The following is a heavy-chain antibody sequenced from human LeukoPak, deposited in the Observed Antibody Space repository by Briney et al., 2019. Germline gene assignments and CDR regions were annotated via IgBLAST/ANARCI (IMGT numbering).Heavy chain of an antibody. Sequence: SETLSLTSTVYGGSIISQYWNWIRQPAGKGLEWIGRVYASGSTTYNPSLKNRVTMSVDTSKNQFSLRLTSVTAADTAVYYCAKDTSSWYSPPGAVDLWGQGTMVTVSS. D-gene: IGHD6-13*01. V-gene: IGHV4-4*07. CDR1: GGSIISQY. CDR2: VYASGST. CDR3: AKDTSSWYSPPGAVDL. J-gene: IGHJ3*01.